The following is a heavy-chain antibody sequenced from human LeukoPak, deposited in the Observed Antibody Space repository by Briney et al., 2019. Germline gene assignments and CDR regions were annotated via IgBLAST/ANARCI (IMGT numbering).Heavy chain of an antibody. D-gene: IGHD5-24*01. V-gene: IGHV4-61*01. CDR3: ASAEMATVEYYFDQ. J-gene: IGHJ4*02. CDR1: GGSFSSCSYY. CDR2: IYYSEST. Sequence: PSETLCLTCTVSGGSFSSCSYYWSWIRQPPGKGLEWIVYIYYSESTNYTPSLKSRVTISVDTSKNQFSLKLSSVTAADTAVYYCASAEMATVEYYFDQWGQGTLVTVSS.